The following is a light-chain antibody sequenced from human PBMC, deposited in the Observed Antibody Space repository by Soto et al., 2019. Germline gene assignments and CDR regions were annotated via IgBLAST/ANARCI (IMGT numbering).Light chain of an antibody. CDR3: QQYKSYSTFGDST. CDR2: KAS. CDR1: QSINSW. J-gene: IGKJ4*01. V-gene: IGKV1-5*03. Sequence: DFQMTQSPSTLSASVGDRVIITCRASQSINSWLAWYQQKPGKPPNLLIYKASTLTSGVPSRFSGSGAGTEFTLTISSLQPDDAATYYCQQYKSYSTFGDSTFGGGTKVEIK.